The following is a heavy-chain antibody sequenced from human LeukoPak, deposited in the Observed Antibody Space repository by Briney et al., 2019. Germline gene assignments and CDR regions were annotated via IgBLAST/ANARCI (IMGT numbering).Heavy chain of an antibody. Sequence: GASVKVSCKASGYTFSSYDINWVRQATGQGLEWMGWMNPNSGNTGYAQKFQGRVTMTRNTPVSTAYMELSSLTSEDTAVYYCARNPSKTGWFDPWGQGTLVTVSS. CDR2: MNPNSGNT. CDR3: ARNPSKTGWFDP. V-gene: IGHV1-8*01. D-gene: IGHD4-11*01. J-gene: IGHJ5*02. CDR1: GYTFSSYD.